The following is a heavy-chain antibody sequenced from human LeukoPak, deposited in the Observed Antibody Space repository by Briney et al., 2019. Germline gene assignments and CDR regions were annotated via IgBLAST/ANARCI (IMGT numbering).Heavy chain of an antibody. J-gene: IGHJ4*02. CDR2: INPGGGST. V-gene: IGHV1-46*01. Sequence: ASVKVSCKASGHTFPSYYMHWVRQAPGQGLEWMGIINPGGGSTSYAQKFQGRVTMTRDMTTSTVYVELSSLRSEDTAMYYCATEAGIVGAQDYWGQGTLVTVSS. CDR3: ATEAGIVGAQDY. D-gene: IGHD1-26*01. CDR1: GHTFPSYY.